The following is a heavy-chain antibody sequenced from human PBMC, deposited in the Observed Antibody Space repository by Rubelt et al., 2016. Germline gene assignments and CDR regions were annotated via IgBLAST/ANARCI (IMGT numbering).Heavy chain of an antibody. Sequence: QVQLQESGPGLVKPSETLSLTCTVSGGSISSYYWSWIRQPPGKGLEWIGYIYYSGSTNYNPSLKSVVTRSVDTSKNQFSLKLSSVTAADTAVYYCARHYGFLEWYFDYWGQGTLVTVSS. J-gene: IGHJ4*02. D-gene: IGHD3-3*01. V-gene: IGHV4-59*08. CDR2: IYYSGST. CDR1: GGSISSYY. CDR3: ARHYGFLEWYFDY.